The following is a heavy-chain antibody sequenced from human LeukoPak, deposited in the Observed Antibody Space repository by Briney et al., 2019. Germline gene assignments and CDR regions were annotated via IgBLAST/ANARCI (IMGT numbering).Heavy chain of an antibody. CDR3: AKMSSSWTYYYGMDV. Sequence: GESPKISCKASGYSFSNYWIGWVRQAPGKGLEWVSGTNDSGGSTYYADSVKGRFTISRDNSKNTLYLQMNSLRAEDTAVYYCAKMSSSWTYYYGMDVWGQGTTVTVSS. D-gene: IGHD6-13*01. CDR1: GYSFSNYW. V-gene: IGHV3-23*01. J-gene: IGHJ6*02. CDR2: TNDSGGST.